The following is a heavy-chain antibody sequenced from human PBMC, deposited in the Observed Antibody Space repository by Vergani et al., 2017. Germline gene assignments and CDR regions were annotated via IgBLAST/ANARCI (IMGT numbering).Heavy chain of an antibody. CDR1: GGSISSGYYY. Sequence: QVQLQESGPGLVKPSQTLSLTCTVSGGSISSGYYYWSWIRQTPGKGLEWIGYIYYSGSTYYNPSLKSRVTISVDTSKNQFSLKLNSVTAADTAVYYCAGVRRDDSSCDYYYYGMDVWGQGTTVTVSS. CDR2: IYYSGST. D-gene: IGHD3-22*01. CDR3: AGVRRDDSSCDYYYYGMDV. J-gene: IGHJ6*02. V-gene: IGHV4-30-4*01.